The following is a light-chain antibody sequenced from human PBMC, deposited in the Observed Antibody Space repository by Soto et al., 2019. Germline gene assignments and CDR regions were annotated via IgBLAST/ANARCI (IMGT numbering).Light chain of an antibody. V-gene: IGKV3-20*01. CDR2: GVS. Sequence: EIVLTQSPGTLSLSPGERATLSCRASQSISSSFLAWYQQRPGQAPRLLIHGVSSKAAGIPDRFSGSGSGTDFTLTINRLEPEDFALYYCHHYGSSLPDTFGQGTKLEIK. CDR3: HHYGSSLPDT. CDR1: QSISSSF. J-gene: IGKJ2*01.